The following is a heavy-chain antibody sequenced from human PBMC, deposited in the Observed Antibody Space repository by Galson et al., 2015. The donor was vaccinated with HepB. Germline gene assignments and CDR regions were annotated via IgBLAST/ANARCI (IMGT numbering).Heavy chain of an antibody. CDR3: VRDQSGSREFDP. J-gene: IGHJ5*02. Sequence: ETLSLTCTVSGGSISSYYWSWIRPPAGKGLEWIGRIYTSGSTNYNPSLKSRVTMSVDTSKNQFSLKLSSVTAADTAVYYCVRDQSGSREFDPWGQGTLVTVSS. CDR1: GGSISSYY. D-gene: IGHD3-3*01. V-gene: IGHV4-4*07. CDR2: IYTSGST.